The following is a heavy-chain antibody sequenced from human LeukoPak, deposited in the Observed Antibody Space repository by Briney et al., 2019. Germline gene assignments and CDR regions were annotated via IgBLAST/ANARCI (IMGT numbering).Heavy chain of an antibody. J-gene: IGHJ6*03. CDR1: GFTFSSYA. Sequence: EGSLRLSCAASGFTFSSYAMSWVRQAPGGGLEWVSAIGGSGDKTYHADSVKGRFTISRDNSDNRASLQMDSLRAEDTAVYFCAKDTTAWWYHRAYMNVWGKGTTVTVSS. CDR3: AKDTTAWWYHRAYMNV. D-gene: IGHD2-15*01. V-gene: IGHV3-23*01. CDR2: IGGSGDKT.